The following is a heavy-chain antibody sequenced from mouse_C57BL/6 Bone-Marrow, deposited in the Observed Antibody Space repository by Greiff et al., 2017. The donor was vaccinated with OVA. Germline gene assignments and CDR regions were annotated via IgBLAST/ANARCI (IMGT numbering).Heavy chain of an antibody. V-gene: IGHV1-61*01. CDR1: GYTFTSYW. CDR3: ARFITTVVGYFDV. D-gene: IGHD1-1*01. Sequence: VQLQQPGAELVRPGSSVKLSCKASGYTFTSYWMDWVKQRPGQGLEWIGNIYPSDSETHYNQQFKDKATLTVDKSSSTAYMQLSSLTSEDSAVYYCARFITTVVGYFDVWGTGTTVTVSS. CDR2: IYPSDSET. J-gene: IGHJ1*03.